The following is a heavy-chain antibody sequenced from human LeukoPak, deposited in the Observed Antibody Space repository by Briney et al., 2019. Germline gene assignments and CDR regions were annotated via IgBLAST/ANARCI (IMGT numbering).Heavy chain of an antibody. Sequence: GGSLRLSCAASGFTFSSYSMNWVRQAPGKGLEWVSSISCSSSYIYYADSVKGRFTISRDNAKNSLYLQMNSLRAEDTAVYYCARDQQYYYDSSGYYYVSGPYYYYGMDVWGQGTTVTVSS. J-gene: IGHJ6*02. V-gene: IGHV3-21*01. CDR1: GFTFSSYS. CDR3: ARDQQYYYDSSGYYYVSGPYYYYGMDV. D-gene: IGHD3-22*01. CDR2: ISCSSSYI.